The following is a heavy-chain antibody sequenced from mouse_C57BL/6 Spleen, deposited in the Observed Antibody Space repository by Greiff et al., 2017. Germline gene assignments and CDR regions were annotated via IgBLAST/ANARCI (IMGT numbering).Heavy chain of an antibody. J-gene: IGHJ2*01. D-gene: IGHD3-1*01. CDR2: IWSGGST. V-gene: IGHV2-2*01. Sequence: VKLMESGPGLVQPSQSLSITCTVSGFSLTSYGVHWVRQSPGKGLEWLGVIWSGGSTDYNAAFISRLSISKDNSKSQVFFKMNSLQADDTAIYYCARSRYYFDYWGQGTTLTVSS. CDR1: GFSLTSYG. CDR3: ARSRYYFDY.